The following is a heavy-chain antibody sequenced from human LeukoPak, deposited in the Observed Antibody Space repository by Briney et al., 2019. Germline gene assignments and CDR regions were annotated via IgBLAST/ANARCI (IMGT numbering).Heavy chain of an antibody. Sequence: GGSLRLSCAASGFTFSSYWMSWVRQAPGKGLEWVANIKQDGSEKYYVDSVKGRFTISRDNAKNSLYLQMNSLRVEDTAVYYCARTTWKQLWLLARYYYGMDVWGQGTTVTVSS. J-gene: IGHJ6*02. D-gene: IGHD5-18*01. CDR2: IKQDGSEK. CDR3: ARTTWKQLWLLARYYYGMDV. CDR1: GFTFSSYW. V-gene: IGHV3-7*03.